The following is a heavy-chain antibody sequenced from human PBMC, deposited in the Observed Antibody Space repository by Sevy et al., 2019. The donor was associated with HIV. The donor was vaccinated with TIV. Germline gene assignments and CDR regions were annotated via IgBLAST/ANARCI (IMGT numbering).Heavy chain of an antibody. Sequence: SETLSLTCTVSGGSVSKGHYYWGWIRQPPGKGLEWIGSIYYSGCTYYNPSLKSRVTISVDTSKNQFSLQLSSVTAADTAVYYCARARGQQLGLYFYYFYMDVWGTGTTVTVSS. CDR3: ARARGQQLGLYFYYFYMDV. CDR1: GGSVSKGHYY. J-gene: IGHJ6*03. D-gene: IGHD6-13*01. CDR2: IYYSGCT. V-gene: IGHV4-39*01.